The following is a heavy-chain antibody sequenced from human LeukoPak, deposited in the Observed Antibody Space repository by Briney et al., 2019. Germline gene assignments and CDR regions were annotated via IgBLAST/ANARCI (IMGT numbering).Heavy chain of an antibody. CDR2: IIPILGIA. J-gene: IGHJ5*02. Sequence: LVNLSCKASGGTFSSYAISWVRQPPGQGHEWMGGIIPILGIANYTQKFPGRVTISADKSTSTAYMELRSLRSDDTAVYYCARDDPHGGYCSSIICLTPFDPGGQGTLVTVSS. V-gene: IGHV1-69*04. CDR1: GGTFSSYA. D-gene: IGHD2-2*01. CDR3: ARDDPHGGYCSSIICLTPFDP.